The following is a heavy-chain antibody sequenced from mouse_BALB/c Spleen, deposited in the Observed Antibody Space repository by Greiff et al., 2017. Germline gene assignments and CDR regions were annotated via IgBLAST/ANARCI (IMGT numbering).Heavy chain of an antibody. Sequence: QVQLKESGAELVRPGTSVKVSCKASGYAFTNYLIEWVKQRPGQGLEWIGVINPGSGGTNYNEKFKGKATLTADKSSSTAYMQLSSLTSDDSAVYFCARKDYRYDPDYWGQGTTLTVSS. V-gene: IGHV1-54*01. D-gene: IGHD2-14*01. CDR2: INPGSGGT. CDR3: ARKDYRYDPDY. J-gene: IGHJ2*01. CDR1: GYAFTNYL.